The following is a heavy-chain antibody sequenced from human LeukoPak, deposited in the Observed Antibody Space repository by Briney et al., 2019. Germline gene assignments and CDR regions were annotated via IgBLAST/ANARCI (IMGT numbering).Heavy chain of an antibody. CDR3: ARGPHIVVVTAQHNWFDP. V-gene: IGHV4-4*07. Sequence: SETLSLTCTVSGGSISSYYWSWLRQPAGKGLEWIGRIYTSGSTNYNPSLKSRVTMSVDTSKNQFSLKLSSVTAADTAVYYCARGPHIVVVTAQHNWFDPWGQGTLVTVSS. CDR1: GGSISSYY. CDR2: IYTSGST. D-gene: IGHD2-21*02. J-gene: IGHJ5*02.